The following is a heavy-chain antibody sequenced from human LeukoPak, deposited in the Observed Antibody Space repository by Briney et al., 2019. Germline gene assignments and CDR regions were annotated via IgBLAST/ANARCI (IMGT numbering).Heavy chain of an antibody. CDR2: IYYSGNT. CDR1: GVSISSSNSY. CDR3: ARLRGAAAAGYYFDY. V-gene: IGHV4-39*01. D-gene: IGHD6-13*01. J-gene: IGHJ4*02. Sequence: MPSETLSLTCTVSGVSISSSNSYWGWIRQPPGKGLEWIGSIYYSGNTYYNASLKSQVSISIDTSKNQFSLRLTSVTAADTAVYYCARLRGAAAAGYYFDYWGQGTLVTVSS.